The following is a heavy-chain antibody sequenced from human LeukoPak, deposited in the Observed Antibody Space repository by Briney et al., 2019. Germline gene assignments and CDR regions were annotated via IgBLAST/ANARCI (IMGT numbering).Heavy chain of an antibody. D-gene: IGHD6-13*01. Sequence: SETLSLTCIVSGDSISSSSHYWGWIRQSPGKGLEWIGSIYHSGSTYYNPSLGSRVTISVDTSKNQFSLKLSSVTAADTAVYYCARGTPPSSSCYDYWGQGTLVTVSS. CDR1: GDSISSSSHY. J-gene: IGHJ4*02. V-gene: IGHV4-39*01. CDR3: ARGTPPSSSCYDY. CDR2: IYHSGST.